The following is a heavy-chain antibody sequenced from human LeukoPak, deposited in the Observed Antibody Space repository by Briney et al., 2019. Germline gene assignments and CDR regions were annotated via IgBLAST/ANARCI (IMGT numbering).Heavy chain of an antibody. CDR1: GGSFSGYY. V-gene: IGHV4-34*01. J-gene: IGHJ4*02. Sequence: SETLSLTCAVYGGSFSGYYWSWIRQPPGKGLEWIGEINHSGSTNYNPSLKSRVTISVDTSKNQFSLKLSSVTAAGTAVYYCARGVRDGYNFRRYYFDYWGQGTLVTVSS. D-gene: IGHD5-12*01. CDR2: INHSGST. CDR3: ARGVRDGYNFRRYYFDY.